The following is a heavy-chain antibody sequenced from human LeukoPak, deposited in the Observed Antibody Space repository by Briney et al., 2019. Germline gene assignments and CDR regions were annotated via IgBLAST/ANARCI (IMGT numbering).Heavy chain of an antibody. J-gene: IGHJ3*02. D-gene: IGHD3-22*01. CDR3: AEMGSWLLLGDAFDI. V-gene: IGHV3-33*06. CDR1: GFTFSSYG. Sequence: GGSLRLSCAASGFTFSSYGTHWVRQAPGKGLEWVAVIWYDGSNKYYADSVKGRFTISRDNSKNTLYLQMNSLRAEDTAVYYCAEMGSWLLLGDAFDIWGQGTMVTVSS. CDR2: IWYDGSNK.